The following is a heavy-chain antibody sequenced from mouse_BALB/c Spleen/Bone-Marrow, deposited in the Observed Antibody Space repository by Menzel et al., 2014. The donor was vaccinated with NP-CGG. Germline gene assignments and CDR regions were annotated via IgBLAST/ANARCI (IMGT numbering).Heavy chain of an antibody. CDR3: SRLRMITTYFDV. CDR1: GFTFSTCA. J-gene: IGHJ1*01. Sequence: EVKLVESGGGLAKPGGSLQLSCAASGFTFSTCAMSWVRQTPEKRLEWVATISSSGSYTYYPDSVKGRFTISRDNAKNTLYLQMSSLRSEDTAMFYCSRLRMITTYFDVWGAGTTVTVSS. D-gene: IGHD2-4*01. CDR2: ISSSGSYT. V-gene: IGHV5-9-3*01.